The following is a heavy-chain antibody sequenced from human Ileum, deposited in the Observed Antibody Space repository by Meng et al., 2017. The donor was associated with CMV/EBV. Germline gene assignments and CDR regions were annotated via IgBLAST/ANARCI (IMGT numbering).Heavy chain of an antibody. CDR2: IRNKANSYAT. D-gene: IGHD2-8*01. V-gene: IGHV3-72*01. CDR3: VRVILGVCKHFDY. CDR1: GFTFSDYS. J-gene: IGHJ4*02. Sequence: SGFTFSDYSMDWVRQAPGKGLEWVGRIRNKANSYATHYAASVKGRFTISRDDSDNSLYLQMISLKTDDTAMYYCVRVILGVCKHFDYWGQGTLVTVSS.